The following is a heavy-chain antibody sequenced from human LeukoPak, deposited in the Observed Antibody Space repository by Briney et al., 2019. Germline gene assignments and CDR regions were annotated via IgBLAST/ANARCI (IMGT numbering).Heavy chain of an antibody. V-gene: IGHV4-38-2*02. CDR3: ARDRAYSHFDY. Sequence: ASETLSLTCTVSGYSISSGYYWGWIRQPPGKGLEWIGSIYYSGSTYYNPSLKSRVTISVDTSKNQFSLKLSSVTAADTAVYYCARDRAYSHFDYWGQGTLVTVSS. CDR1: GYSISSGYY. J-gene: IGHJ4*02. CDR2: IYYSGST. D-gene: IGHD1-26*01.